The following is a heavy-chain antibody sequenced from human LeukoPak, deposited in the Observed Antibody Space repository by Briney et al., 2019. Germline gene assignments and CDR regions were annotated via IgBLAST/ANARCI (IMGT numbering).Heavy chain of an antibody. J-gene: IGHJ3*02. V-gene: IGHV4-59*01. D-gene: IGHD4-17*01. CDR1: GGSISSYY. CDR3: ARGVGSTTGTHDAFDI. CDR2: IYYSGST. Sequence: SETLSLTCTVSGGSISSYYWSWIRQPPGKGLEWIGYIYYSGSTNYNPSLKSRVTISVDTSKNQFSLKLSSVTAADTAVYYCARGVGSTTGTHDAFDIWGQGTMVTVSS.